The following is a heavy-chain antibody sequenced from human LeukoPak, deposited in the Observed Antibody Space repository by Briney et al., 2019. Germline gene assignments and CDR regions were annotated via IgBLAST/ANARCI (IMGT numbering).Heavy chain of an antibody. CDR2: ISESGDKT. J-gene: IGHJ4*02. CDR3: AKQWVDC. D-gene: IGHD1-26*01. Sequence: PGGSLRLSCAASGFPFSNYAMNWVRQAPGKGLEGVSSISESGDKTDYADSVRGRFTISTDNSQNTLYLQMNSLRVEDTALYFCAKQWVDCWGQGTLVTVSS. CDR1: GFPFSNYA. V-gene: IGHV3-23*01.